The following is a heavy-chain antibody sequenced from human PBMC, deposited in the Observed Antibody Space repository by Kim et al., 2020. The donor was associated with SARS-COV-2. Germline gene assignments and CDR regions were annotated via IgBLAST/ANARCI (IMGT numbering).Heavy chain of an antibody. J-gene: IGHJ6*02. CDR2: IFHSGTT. V-gene: IGHV4-30-2*01. D-gene: IGHD3-16*01. CDR1: GGSISTAAYS. Sequence: SETLSLTCAVSGGSISTAAYSWSWIRQPPGKGLEWIGNIFHSGTTYSNPSLRSRVILSLDKSQNQFSLKLHSVSAADTAVYFCASVAYRGESRGEYLYALDVWGQGATVAVSS. CDR3: ASVAYRGESRGEYLYALDV.